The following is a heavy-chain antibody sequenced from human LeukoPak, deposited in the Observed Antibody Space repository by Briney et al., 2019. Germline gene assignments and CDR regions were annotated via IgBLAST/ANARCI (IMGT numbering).Heavy chain of an antibody. CDR1: GGSFSGYY. J-gene: IGHJ4*02. V-gene: IGHV4-34*01. D-gene: IGHD3-10*01. CDR2: INHSGST. Sequence: PETLSLTCAVYGGSFSGYYWSWIRQPPGKGLEWIGEINHSGSTNYNPSLKSRVTISVDTSKNQFSLKLSSVTAADTAVYYCARGSGGYFDYWGQGTLVTVSS. CDR3: ARGSGGYFDY.